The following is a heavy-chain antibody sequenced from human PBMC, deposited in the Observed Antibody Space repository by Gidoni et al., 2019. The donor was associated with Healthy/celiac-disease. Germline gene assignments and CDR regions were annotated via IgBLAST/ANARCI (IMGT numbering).Heavy chain of an antibody. J-gene: IGHJ3*02. V-gene: IGHV4-59*01. CDR2: ISYSGST. CDR1: GGSISSSY. CDR3: AREDSAYVAFDI. D-gene: IGHD5-12*01. Sequence: QVQLQESGPGLVKPSETLSLTCTVSGGSISSSYWSWIRQPPGKGLEWIGYISYSGSTNYNPSLKSRVTISRDTSKNQFSLKLSSVTAADTAVYYCAREDSAYVAFDIWGQGTMVTVSS.